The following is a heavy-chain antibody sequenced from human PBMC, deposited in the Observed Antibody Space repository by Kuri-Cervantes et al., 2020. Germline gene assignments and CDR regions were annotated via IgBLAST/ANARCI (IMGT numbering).Heavy chain of an antibody. CDR3: AKGGVWFGEFFGFDY. CDR2: ISGSGGST. D-gene: IGHD3-10*01. V-gene: IGHV3-23*01. Sequence: GESLKISCAASGFTFSSYAMSWVRQAPGKGLEWVSAISGSGGSTYYADSVKGRFTISRDNSKNTLYLQMNSLRAEDTAVYYCAKGGVWFGEFFGFDYWGQGTLVTVSS. CDR1: GFTFSSYA. J-gene: IGHJ4*02.